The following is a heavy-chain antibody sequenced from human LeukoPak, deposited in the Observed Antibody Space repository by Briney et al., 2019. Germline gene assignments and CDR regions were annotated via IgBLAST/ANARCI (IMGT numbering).Heavy chain of an antibody. D-gene: IGHD6-19*01. V-gene: IGHV3-23*01. CDR3: AKALAGLFDY. CDR1: GFTFNNYA. Sequence: TGGSLRLSCAASGFTFNNYAMSWVRQAPGKGLEWVSTINDGGGYTYYADPVKGRFTISRDNSKNTLFLQMNSLGAEDTALYYCAKALAGLFDYWGQGTLVTVSS. CDR2: INDGGGYT. J-gene: IGHJ4*02.